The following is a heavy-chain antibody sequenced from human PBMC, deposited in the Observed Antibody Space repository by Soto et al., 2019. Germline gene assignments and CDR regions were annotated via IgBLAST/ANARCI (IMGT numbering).Heavy chain of an antibody. D-gene: IGHD6-19*01. J-gene: IGHJ4*01. CDR3: AREAPVAGTNYFDF. Sequence: GSLRLSCAASVFTFSTYDMIWVRQAPGKGLEWVSDIRGRGNSAFYAVSVKGRFTISRDNSNNTLYLQMNNLGADDTAVYYCAREAPVAGTNYFDFWGHGTLVSVSS. CDR1: VFTFSTYD. V-gene: IGHV3-23*01. CDR2: IRGRGNSA.